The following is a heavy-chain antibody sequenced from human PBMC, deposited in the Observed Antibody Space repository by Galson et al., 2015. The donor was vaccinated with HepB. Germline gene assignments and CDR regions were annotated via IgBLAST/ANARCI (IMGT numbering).Heavy chain of an antibody. CDR3: ASQGSGTYPLYYYHELDV. CDR2: INQDGSEK. J-gene: IGHJ6*02. CDR1: GFRFSQYW. V-gene: IGHV3-7*03. Sequence: SLRLSCAASGFRFSQYWMSWVRQAPGKGLEWAANINQDGSEKYYVDSVKGRFTISRDNVRNSLFLQMNSLRVEDTAMYYCASQGSGTYPLYYYHELDVWGQGTTVTVAS. D-gene: IGHD3-10*01.